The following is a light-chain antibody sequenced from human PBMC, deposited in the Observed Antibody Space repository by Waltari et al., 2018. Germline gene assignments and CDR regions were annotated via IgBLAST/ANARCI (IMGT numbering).Light chain of an antibody. Sequence: QSVLTQPPSVAAAPGQEVTITCSRTSYNIGKTEVSWNPQLPGHAPKLLIYDHNQRPSGIPDRFSGSKSGTSATLGLTGLQTGDEADYYCGTWDSSLSAYVVFGGATKLTVL. J-gene: IGLJ2*01. CDR2: DHN. CDR1: SYNIGKTE. V-gene: IGLV1-51*01. CDR3: GTWDSSLSAYVV.